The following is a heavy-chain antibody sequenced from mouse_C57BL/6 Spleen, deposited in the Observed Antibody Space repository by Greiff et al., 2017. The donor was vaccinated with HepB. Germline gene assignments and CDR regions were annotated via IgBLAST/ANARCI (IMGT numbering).Heavy chain of an antibody. J-gene: IGHJ2*01. CDR2: IDPETGGT. D-gene: IGHD2-3*01. V-gene: IGHV1-15*01. CDR1: GYTFTDYE. Sequence: VKLVESGAELVRPGASVTLSCKASGYTFTDYEMHWVKQTPVHGLEWIGAIDPETGGTAYNQKFKGKAILTADKSSSTAYMELRSLTAEDSAVYYCTSGYYRLFDYWGQGTTLTVSS. CDR3: TSGYYRLFDY.